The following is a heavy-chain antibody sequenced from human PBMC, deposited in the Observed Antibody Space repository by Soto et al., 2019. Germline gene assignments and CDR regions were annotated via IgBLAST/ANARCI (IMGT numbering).Heavy chain of an antibody. Sequence: PGGSLRLTCAASGFTFSSDAMSWVRQAPGKGLEWVGRIKSKTDGGTTDYAEPVKGRFAISRDDSNNMVYLQMNSLKIEDTAVYYCTTDSYSTIIIVRFDYWGHGTLVTVSS. CDR2: IKSKTDGGTT. J-gene: IGHJ4*01. D-gene: IGHD3-22*01. CDR3: TTDSYSTIIIVRFDY. CDR1: GFTFSSDA. V-gene: IGHV3-15*01.